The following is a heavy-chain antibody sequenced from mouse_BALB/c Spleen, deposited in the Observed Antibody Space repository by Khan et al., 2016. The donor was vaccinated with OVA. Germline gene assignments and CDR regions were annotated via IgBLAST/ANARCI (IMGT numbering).Heavy chain of an antibody. J-gene: IGHJ2*01. CDR1: GYTFTTYW. CDR3: TRERIDY. CDR2: INPTSGYT. Sequence: QVQLKQSGAELAKPGASVKMSCKASGYTFTTYWMHWVKQRPGQGLEWIGYINPTSGYTDYNDKFKDRATLSADNSSSTAYMQLNSLTSEDSAVYYCTRERIDYWGQGTTLTVSS. V-gene: IGHV1-7*01.